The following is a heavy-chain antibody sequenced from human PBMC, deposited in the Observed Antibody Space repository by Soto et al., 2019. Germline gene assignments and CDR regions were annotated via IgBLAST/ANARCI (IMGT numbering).Heavy chain of an antibody. CDR1: GGSFSGYY. J-gene: IGHJ4*02. CDR3: ARKKITALFDY. Sequence: SETLSLTCAVYGGSFSGYYWTWIRQPPGTGLEWIGEINHSGSTNYNPSLKSRVTISVDTSKNQFSLKLTSVTAADTAVYYCARKKITALFDYGGEGPLVTV. V-gene: IGHV4-34*01. CDR2: INHSGST. D-gene: IGHD3-10*01.